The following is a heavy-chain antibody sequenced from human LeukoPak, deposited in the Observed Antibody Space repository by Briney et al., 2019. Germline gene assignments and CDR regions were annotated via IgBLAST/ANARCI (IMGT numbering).Heavy chain of an antibody. D-gene: IGHD3-9*01. CDR1: GFTFSSYW. V-gene: IGHV3-7*01. J-gene: IGHJ5*02. Sequence: GGTLRLSCAASGFTFSSYWMSWVRQAPGKGLEWVANIKQDGSEKYYVDSVKGRFTISRDNAKNSLYLQMNSLRAEDTAVYYCARANHELRYFDWVNWFDPWGQGTLVTVSS. CDR2: IKQDGSEK. CDR3: ARANHELRYFDWVNWFDP.